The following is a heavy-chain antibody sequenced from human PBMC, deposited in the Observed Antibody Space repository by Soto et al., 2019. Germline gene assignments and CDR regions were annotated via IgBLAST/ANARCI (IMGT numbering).Heavy chain of an antibody. CDR1: GYMFNTYG. J-gene: IGHJ4*02. Sequence: QVQLLQSGAEVKKPGASVKVSCKASGYMFNTYGITWVRQAPGQGLEWRGWISVYNGNIDYAQKFEGRVTMPIDTSTGTAYMELKSLTSDDTAVYYCARTYGSGDYFLPFEYWGQGTPVSVSS. CDR3: ARTYGSGDYFLPFEY. V-gene: IGHV1-18*01. CDR2: ISVYNGNI. D-gene: IGHD3-10*01.